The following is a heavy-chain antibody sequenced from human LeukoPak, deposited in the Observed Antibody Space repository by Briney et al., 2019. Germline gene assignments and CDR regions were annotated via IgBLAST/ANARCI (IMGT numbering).Heavy chain of an antibody. CDR2: IYTSGST. CDR1: GGSISSYY. Sequence: ASETLSLTCTVSGGSISSYYWSWIRQPPGKGLERIGYIYTSGSTNYNPSLKSRVTISVDTSKNQFSLKLSSVTAADTAVYYCARAARITIFGVVTATSWFDPWGQGTLVTVSS. D-gene: IGHD3-3*01. V-gene: IGHV4-4*09. CDR3: ARAARITIFGVVTATSWFDP. J-gene: IGHJ5*02.